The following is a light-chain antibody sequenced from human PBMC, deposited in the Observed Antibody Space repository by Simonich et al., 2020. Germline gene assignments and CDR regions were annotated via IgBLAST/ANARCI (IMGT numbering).Light chain of an antibody. V-gene: IGKV1-17*03. CDR3: QQYNSYHT. Sequence: DIQMTQSPSAMSASVGDRVTITCRASQGINNYLAWFQQKPGKVPKRLIYAASSLQSEVPSRFSGSGSGTEFTLTISSLQPDDFATYYCQQYNSYHTFGQGTKLEIK. CDR2: AAS. J-gene: IGKJ2*01. CDR1: QGINNY.